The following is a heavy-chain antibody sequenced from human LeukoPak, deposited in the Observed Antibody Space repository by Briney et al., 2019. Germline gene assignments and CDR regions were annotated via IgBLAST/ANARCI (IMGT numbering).Heavy chain of an antibody. CDR1: GGSFSSYY. J-gene: IGHJ4*02. D-gene: IGHD3-3*01. CDR3: ASLDFWLQEYYFDY. Sequence: SETLSLTCTVSGGSFSSYYWSWIRQPPGKGLEWIGYIYYSGSTNYNPSLKSRVTISVDTSKNQFSLKLSSVTAADTAVYYCASLDFWLQEYYFDYWGQGTLVTVSS. V-gene: IGHV4-59*01. CDR2: IYYSGST.